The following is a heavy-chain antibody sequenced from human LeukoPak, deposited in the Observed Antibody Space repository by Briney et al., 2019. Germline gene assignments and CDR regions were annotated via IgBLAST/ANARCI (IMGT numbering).Heavy chain of an antibody. V-gene: IGHV3-74*01. D-gene: IGHD2-21*01. CDR1: GFTFSDYW. J-gene: IGHJ3*02. Sequence: PGGSLRLPCAASGFTFSDYWMHWVRQAPGEGLVWVSRINRDASRPSYADSVKGRFTISRDNAKNTLYLQMNSLRADDTALYYCARETREACRGDHQTDAFDILGQRTMVSVSS. CDR3: ARETREACRGDHQTDAFDI. CDR2: INRDASRP.